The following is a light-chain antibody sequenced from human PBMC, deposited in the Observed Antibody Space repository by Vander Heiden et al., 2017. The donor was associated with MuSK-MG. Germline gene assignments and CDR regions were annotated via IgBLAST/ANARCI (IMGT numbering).Light chain of an antibody. CDR2: AAS. J-gene: IGKJ1*01. Sequence: AIQMTQSPSSLSASVGDRVTITCRASQGIRNDLAWYQQKPGKAPKLLIYAASSLQSGVPSRISGSGSGTDFTLTISSLQPEDFATYYCLQDYNYPRTFGQGTKVEVK. V-gene: IGKV1-6*01. CDR1: QGIRND. CDR3: LQDYNYPRT.